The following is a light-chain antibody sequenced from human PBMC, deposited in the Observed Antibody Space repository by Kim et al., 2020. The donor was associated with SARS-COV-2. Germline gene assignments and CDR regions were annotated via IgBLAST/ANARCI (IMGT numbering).Light chain of an antibody. V-gene: IGLV3-19*01. Sequence: SSELTQDPAVSVALGQTVRITCQGDSLRSYYASWYQQKPGQAPVLVIYGKNNRLSGIPDRFSGSSSGNTASLTITGAQAEDEADYYCNSRDSSGNPWVFG. CDR2: GKN. CDR1: SLRSYY. J-gene: IGLJ3*02. CDR3: NSRDSSGNPWV.